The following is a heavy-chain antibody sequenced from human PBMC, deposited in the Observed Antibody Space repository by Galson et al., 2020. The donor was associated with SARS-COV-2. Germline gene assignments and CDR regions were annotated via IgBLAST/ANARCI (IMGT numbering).Heavy chain of an antibody. CDR3: ARDYDILTGYYNQDYYYYYGMDV. D-gene: IGHD3-9*01. Sequence: SVKVSCKASAGTFSSYAISWVRQAPGQGLEWMGGIIPIFGTANYAQKFQGRVTITADESTSTAYMELSSLRSEDTAVYYCARDYDILTGYYNQDYYYYYGMDVWGQGTTVTVSS. J-gene: IGHJ6*02. V-gene: IGHV1-69*13. CDR1: AGTFSSYA. CDR2: IIPIFGTA.